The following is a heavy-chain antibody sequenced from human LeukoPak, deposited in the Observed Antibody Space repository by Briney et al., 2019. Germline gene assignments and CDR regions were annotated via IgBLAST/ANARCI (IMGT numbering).Heavy chain of an antibody. Sequence: GGSLRLSCSASGFTFSSYAMTWARQAPGKGLDWVASISGSGGSTYHADSVKGRFTLSRDNGKNSLYLQMNSLRAEDTAVYYCARGGMGANSQEYFYYGMDVWGQGTTVTVSS. CDR3: ARGGMGANSQEYFYYGMDV. CDR1: GFTFSSYA. J-gene: IGHJ6*02. CDR2: ISGSGGST. D-gene: IGHD2-8*01. V-gene: IGHV3-23*01.